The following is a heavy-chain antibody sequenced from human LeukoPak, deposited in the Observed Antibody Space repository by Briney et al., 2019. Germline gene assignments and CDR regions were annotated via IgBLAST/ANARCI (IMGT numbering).Heavy chain of an antibody. CDR2: ISSSSSYI. Sequence: PGGSLRLSCAASRFTFSSYSMNWVRQAPGKGLEWVSSISSSSSYIYYADSVKGRFTISRDNAKNSLYLQMNSLRAEDTAVYYCARDVSTGIAVAPDAFDIWGQGTMVTVSS. J-gene: IGHJ3*02. CDR1: RFTFSSYS. V-gene: IGHV3-21*01. CDR3: ARDVSTGIAVAPDAFDI. D-gene: IGHD6-19*01.